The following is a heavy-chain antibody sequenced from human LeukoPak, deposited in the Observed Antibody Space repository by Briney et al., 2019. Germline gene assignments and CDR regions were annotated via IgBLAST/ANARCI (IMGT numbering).Heavy chain of an antibody. Sequence: GASVKVSCKASGYTFTSYDINWERQATGQGLQWMGWINPNSGNTGDAQKFQGRVTMTRNTSIGTAYMELSSLRSEDTGVYYCARGYHNYGDYSTLYYFDYWGQGTLVPVPS. D-gene: IGHD4-17*01. J-gene: IGHJ4*02. CDR3: ARGYHNYGDYSTLYYFDY. CDR2: INPNSGNT. V-gene: IGHV1-8*01. CDR1: GYTFTSYD.